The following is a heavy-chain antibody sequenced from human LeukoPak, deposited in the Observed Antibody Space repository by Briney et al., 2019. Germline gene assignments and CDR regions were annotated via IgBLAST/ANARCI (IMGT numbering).Heavy chain of an antibody. J-gene: IGHJ6*03. D-gene: IGHD1-26*01. Sequence: ASVKVSCKASGYTFTSYEINWVRQATGQGLEWMGWMNPNSGNTGYAQKFQDRVTMTRNTSISTAYMELSSLRSEDTAVYYCARGLIVGAAYYYYYMDVWGKGTTVTVSS. CDR3: ARGLIVGAAYYYYYMDV. CDR2: MNPNSGNT. V-gene: IGHV1-8*01. CDR1: GYTFTSYE.